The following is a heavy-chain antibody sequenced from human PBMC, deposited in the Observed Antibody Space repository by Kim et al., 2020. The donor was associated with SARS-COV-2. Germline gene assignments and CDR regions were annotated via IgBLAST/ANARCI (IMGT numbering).Heavy chain of an antibody. Sequence: GGSLRLSCAASGFTFSSYAMHWVRQAPGKGLEWVAVISYDGSNKYYADSVKGRFTISRDNSKNTLYLQMNSLRAEDTAVYYCARGDYYDSSASYYYGMDVWGQGTTVTVSS. D-gene: IGHD3-22*01. CDR2: ISYDGSNK. J-gene: IGHJ6*02. CDR1: GFTFSSYA. V-gene: IGHV3-30-3*01. CDR3: ARGDYYDSSASYYYGMDV.